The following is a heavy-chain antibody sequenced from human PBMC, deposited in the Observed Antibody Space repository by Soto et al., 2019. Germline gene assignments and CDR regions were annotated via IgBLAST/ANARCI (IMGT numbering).Heavy chain of an antibody. Sequence: SETLSLTCTVSGGSISSGGYYWSWIRQHPGKGLEWIGYIYYSGSTYYNPSLKSRVTISVDTSKNQFSLKLSSVTAADTAVYYCAREPLYSGSSFDYWGQGTLVTVSS. J-gene: IGHJ4*02. D-gene: IGHD1-26*01. CDR1: GGSISSGGYY. V-gene: IGHV4-31*03. CDR3: AREPLYSGSSFDY. CDR2: IYYSGST.